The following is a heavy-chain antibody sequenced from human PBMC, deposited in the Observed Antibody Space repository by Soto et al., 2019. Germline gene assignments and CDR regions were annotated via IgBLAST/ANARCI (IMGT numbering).Heavy chain of an antibody. Sequence: GGSLRLSCAASGFTVSSYHMNWVRQAPGKGLEWVSYISSSSVKIDYADSVKGRFTISRDNAKNSLFLQMNSLRDEDTAVYYCARDPSLGSNWYYYFDLWGQGTPVTVSS. V-gene: IGHV3-48*02. J-gene: IGHJ4*02. D-gene: IGHD6-13*01. CDR3: ARDPSLGSNWYYYFDL. CDR2: ISSSSVKI. CDR1: GFTVSSYH.